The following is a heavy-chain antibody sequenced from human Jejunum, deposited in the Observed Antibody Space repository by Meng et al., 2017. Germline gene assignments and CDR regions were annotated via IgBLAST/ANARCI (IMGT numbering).Heavy chain of an antibody. CDR1: GFTLGGYW. Sequence: GGSLRLSCAASGFTLGGYWMTWVRQAPGKGLEWVANIGKDGSDRYYVDSVKGRFTVSRDNAENSLYLQMSSLRAEDTAVYYCTRDTDWHNFDYWGQGTLVTVSS. CDR3: TRDTDWHNFDY. D-gene: IGHD3/OR15-3a*01. CDR2: IGKDGSDR. J-gene: IGHJ4*02. V-gene: IGHV3-7*01.